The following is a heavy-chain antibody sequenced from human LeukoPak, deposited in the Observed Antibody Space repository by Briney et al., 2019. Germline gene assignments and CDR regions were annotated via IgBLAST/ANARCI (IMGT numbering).Heavy chain of an antibody. V-gene: IGHV3-53*01. Sequence: GGSLRLSCAASGFTVSSNYMSWVRQAPGKGLEWVSVIYSGGSTYYADSVKGRFTISRDNSKNTLYLQMNSLRAEDTAVYYCAKLTYYDILTGTLIDYWGQGTLVTVSS. J-gene: IGHJ4*02. CDR2: IYSGGST. CDR1: GFTVSSNY. D-gene: IGHD3-9*01. CDR3: AKLTYYDILTGTLIDY.